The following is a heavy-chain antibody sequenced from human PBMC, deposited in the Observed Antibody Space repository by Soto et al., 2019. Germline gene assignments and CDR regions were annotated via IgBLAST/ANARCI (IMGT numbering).Heavy chain of an antibody. CDR1: GFTFSSYS. J-gene: IGHJ6*02. CDR2: ISSSSSYI. Sequence: EVQLVESGGGLVKPGGSLRLSCAASGFTFSSYSMNWVRQVPGKGLEWVSSISSSSSYIYYADSVKGRFTISRDNAKNSLYLQMNSLRAEDTAVYYCARVAVVVTAIAWDYYGMDVWGQGTTVTVSS. V-gene: IGHV3-21*01. CDR3: ARVAVVVTAIAWDYYGMDV. D-gene: IGHD2-21*02.